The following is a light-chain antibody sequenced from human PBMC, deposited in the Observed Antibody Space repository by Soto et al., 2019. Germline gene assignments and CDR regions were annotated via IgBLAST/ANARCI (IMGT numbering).Light chain of an antibody. CDR2: GAS. J-gene: IGKJ5*01. CDR1: HSVSSSY. Sequence: EIVLTQSPGTLSLSPGERATLSCRASHSVSSSYLAWYQQKPGQAPRLLIYGASSRATGIPDRFSGSGSGTAFPLTISRLAPEHFPLYYCQQYGSSPPITFGQGTRLEMK. CDR3: QQYGSSPPIT. V-gene: IGKV3-20*01.